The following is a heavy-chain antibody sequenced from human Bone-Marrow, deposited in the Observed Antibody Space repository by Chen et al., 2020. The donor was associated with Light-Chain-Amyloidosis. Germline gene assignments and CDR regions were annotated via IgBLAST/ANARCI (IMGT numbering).Heavy chain of an antibody. D-gene: IGHD5-12*01. V-gene: IGHV5-51*01. CDR2: IYPDDSEA. CDR1: GYTFPNYW. CDR3: ARRRDGYNFDY. J-gene: IGHJ4*02. Sequence: EVQLEQSGPEVKKPGESLKITCKGSGYTFPNYWIGWVRQMPAKGLEWMGVIYPDDSEARYSPSFEGQVTISADKSITTAYLQWRSLKASDTAMYYCARRRDGYNFDYWGQGTLVTVSS.